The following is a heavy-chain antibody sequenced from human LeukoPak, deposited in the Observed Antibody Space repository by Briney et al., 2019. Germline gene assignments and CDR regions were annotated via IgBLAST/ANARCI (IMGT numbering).Heavy chain of an antibody. CDR1: GFTFSSYA. Sequence: GGSLRLSCAASGFTFSSYAMSWVRQAPGKGLEWVSSISGSNDNTYYADSVKDRFTISRDNSKNTLSLQMNSLRAEDTAVYYCARLIRAWFDYWGQGTLVTVSS. CDR2: ISGSNDNT. CDR3: ARLIRAWFDY. V-gene: IGHV3-23*01. J-gene: IGHJ4*02. D-gene: IGHD3-22*01.